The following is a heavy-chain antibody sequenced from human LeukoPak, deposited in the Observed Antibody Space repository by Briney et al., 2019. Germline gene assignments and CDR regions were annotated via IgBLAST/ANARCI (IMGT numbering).Heavy chain of an antibody. D-gene: IGHD1-26*01. CDR3: ARETSLHAFDI. CDR2: IYHSGTT. V-gene: IGHV4-38-2*02. CDR1: DYSISSGYY. J-gene: IGHJ3*02. Sequence: SETLSLTCAVSDYSISSGYYWGWIRQPPGKGLEWIGSIYHSGTTYYNPSLKSRVTISVDTSKNQFSLKLSSVTAADTAVYYCARETSLHAFDIWGQGTMVTVSS.